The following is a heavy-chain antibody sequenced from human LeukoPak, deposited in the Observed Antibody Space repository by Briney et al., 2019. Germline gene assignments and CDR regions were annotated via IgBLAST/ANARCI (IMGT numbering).Heavy chain of an antibody. CDR1: GFTFSDYA. V-gene: IGHV3-21*04. CDR2: ISSSSSYI. D-gene: IGHD3-3*01. CDR3: ARALTYYDFWSGYYPLNYFDY. J-gene: IGHJ4*02. Sequence: GGSLRLSCAASGFTFSDYAMNWVRQAPGKGLEWVSSISSSSSYIYYADSVKGRFTISGDNAKNSLYLQMNSLRAEDTALYYCARALTYYDFWSGYYPLNYFDYWGQGTLVTVSS.